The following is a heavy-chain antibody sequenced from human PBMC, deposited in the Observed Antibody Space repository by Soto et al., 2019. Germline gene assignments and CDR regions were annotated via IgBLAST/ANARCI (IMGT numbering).Heavy chain of an antibody. CDR2: ISSSSSYI. Sequence: PGGSLRLSCAASGFTFSSYSMNWVRQVPGKGLEWVSSISSSSSYIYYADSVKGRFTISRDNAKNSLYLQMNSLRAEDTAVYYCARGSIAARHWFDPWGQGTLVTVSS. V-gene: IGHV3-21*01. CDR3: ARGSIAARHWFDP. D-gene: IGHD6-6*01. J-gene: IGHJ5*02. CDR1: GFTFSSYS.